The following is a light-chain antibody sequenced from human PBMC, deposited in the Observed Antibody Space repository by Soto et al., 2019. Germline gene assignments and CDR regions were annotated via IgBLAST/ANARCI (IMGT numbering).Light chain of an antibody. V-gene: IGKV3D-15*01. Sequence: EIVITQSPPTLSVSPGERATLSCRASQSVSSTLAWYQQKPGQAPRLLIYGASTRATGIPARFSGSGSGTDFTLTISSLEPEDFALYFCQQYGDSPPGTFGQGARLEI. CDR1: QSVSST. CDR2: GAS. CDR3: QQYGDSPPGT. J-gene: IGKJ5*01.